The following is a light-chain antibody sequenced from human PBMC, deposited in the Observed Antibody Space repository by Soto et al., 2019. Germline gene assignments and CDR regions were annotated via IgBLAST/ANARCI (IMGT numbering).Light chain of an antibody. V-gene: IGLV1-40*01. CDR3: QSYDRSLSGWV. CDR1: SSNIGADFG. J-gene: IGLJ3*02. Sequence: QSVLTQPPSVSGAPGQTITISRTGSSSNIGADFGVHWYQQLPGAAPKLVIFVNTNRPSGVPDRFSGSKSGTSASLAITGLQAEDEADYYCQSYDRSLSGWVFGTGTQLTVL. CDR2: VNT.